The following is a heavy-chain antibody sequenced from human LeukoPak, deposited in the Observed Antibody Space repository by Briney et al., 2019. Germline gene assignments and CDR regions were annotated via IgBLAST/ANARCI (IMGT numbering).Heavy chain of an antibody. D-gene: IGHD3-22*01. Sequence: ASVKVSCKASGYTFTTYGISWVRQAPGHGLEWMGWISAYNGNTNYAQKLQGRVTMTTDTSTSTDYMELRSLRSDDRAVYYCARDLSEMTMIVGLGWFDPWGQGTLVTASS. V-gene: IGHV1-18*01. CDR1: GYTFTTYG. CDR3: ARDLSEMTMIVGLGWFDP. J-gene: IGHJ5*02. CDR2: ISAYNGNT.